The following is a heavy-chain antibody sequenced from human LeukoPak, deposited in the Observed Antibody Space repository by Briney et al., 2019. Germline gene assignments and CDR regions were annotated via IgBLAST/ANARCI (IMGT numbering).Heavy chain of an antibody. V-gene: IGHV1-3*04. CDR1: EYTFTKYA. D-gene: IGHD4-11*01. CDR2: INTGNGNT. CDR3: ARDHSNYYYGMDV. Sequence: GASVKVSCKASEYTFTKYAMHWVRQAPGQRPEWMGWINTGNGNTEYSQKFQGRVTITRDTSASTAYMELSSLRSEDTAVYYCARDHSNYYYGMDVWGQGTTVTVFS. J-gene: IGHJ6*02.